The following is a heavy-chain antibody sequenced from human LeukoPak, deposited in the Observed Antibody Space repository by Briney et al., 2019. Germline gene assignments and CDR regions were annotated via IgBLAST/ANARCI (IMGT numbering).Heavy chain of an antibody. CDR1: GGSISTYY. D-gene: IGHD2/OR15-2a*01. J-gene: IGHJ5*02. CDR2: IYYSGRT. CDR3: ARAFSLNWFDP. V-gene: IGHV4-59*01. Sequence: SGTLSLTCTVSGGSISTYYWNWIRQPPGKGLEWIGYIYYSGRTNYNPSLKSRVTMSLDTSKNQFSLSLTSVTAADTAVYYCARAFSLNWFDPWGQGALVTVSP.